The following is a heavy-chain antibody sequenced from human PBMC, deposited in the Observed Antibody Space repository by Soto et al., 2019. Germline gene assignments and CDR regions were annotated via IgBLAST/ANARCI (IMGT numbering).Heavy chain of an antibody. Sequence: ASVKVSCKVSGYTLTELSMHWVRQAPGKGLEWMGGFDPEDGETIYAQKFQGRVTMTEDTSTDTAYMELSSLRSEDTAVYYCATVCSGGSCYSGFDYWGQGSLVPVSS. CDR1: GYTLTELS. D-gene: IGHD2-15*01. J-gene: IGHJ4*02. V-gene: IGHV1-24*01. CDR2: FDPEDGET. CDR3: ATVCSGGSCYSGFDY.